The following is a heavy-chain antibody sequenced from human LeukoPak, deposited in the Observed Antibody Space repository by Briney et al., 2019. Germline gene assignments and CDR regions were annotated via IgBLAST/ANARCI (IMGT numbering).Heavy chain of an antibody. CDR1: GFTFSDYY. Sequence: GGSLRLSCAASGFTFSDYYMSWIRQAPGKGLEWVSYISSSSSYTNYADSVKGRFTISIDNAKNSLYLQMNSLRAEDTAVYYCARVVVTPWYFDYWGQGTLVTVSS. D-gene: IGHD3-22*01. J-gene: IGHJ4*02. V-gene: IGHV3-11*06. CDR3: ARVVVTPWYFDY. CDR2: ISSSSSYT.